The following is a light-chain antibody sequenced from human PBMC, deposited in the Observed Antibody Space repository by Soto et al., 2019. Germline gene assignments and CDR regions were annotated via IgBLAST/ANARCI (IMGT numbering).Light chain of an antibody. CDR2: DGS. J-gene: IGKJ1*01. Sequence: IQMTQSPSTLSASIGDIVTITCRASQSIKNRLAWYQQMPGQAPNLLVFDGSKLESGVKSRIRGRGSETKFTLKISGLASDDLPTDKWQQFSDRWTFGQWTKKESK. CDR1: QSIKNR. V-gene: IGKV1-5*01. CDR3: QQFSDRWT.